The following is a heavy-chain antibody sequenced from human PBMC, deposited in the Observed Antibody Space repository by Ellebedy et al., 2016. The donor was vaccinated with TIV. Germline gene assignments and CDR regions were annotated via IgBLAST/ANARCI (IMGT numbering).Heavy chain of an antibody. J-gene: IGHJ4*01. V-gene: IGHV4-38-2*02. CDR1: GYSSGYY. Sequence: SETLSLXXSVSGYSSGYYWGWIRQPPGKGLEWIGSIYYTGSTYYNPSLNSRVTISGDTSKKQLSLRLSLVTAADTAVYYCVRSSDNRGYYHDYWGHGILVTVSS. CDR3: VRSSDNRGYYHDY. CDR2: IYYTGST. D-gene: IGHD3-22*01.